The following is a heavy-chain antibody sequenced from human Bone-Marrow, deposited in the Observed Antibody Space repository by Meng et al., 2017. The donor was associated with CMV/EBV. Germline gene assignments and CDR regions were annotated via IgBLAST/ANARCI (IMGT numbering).Heavy chain of an antibody. Sequence: SVKVSCKASGYTFTSYGISWVRQAPGQGLEWMGGIIPIFGTANYAQKFQGRVTITTDESTSTAYMELSSLRSEDTAVYYCARVKDYYDSSAGFDYWGQGTLVTVSS. CDR3: ARVKDYYDSSAGFDY. V-gene: IGHV1-69*05. J-gene: IGHJ4*02. CDR1: GYTFTSYG. D-gene: IGHD3-22*01. CDR2: IIPIFGTA.